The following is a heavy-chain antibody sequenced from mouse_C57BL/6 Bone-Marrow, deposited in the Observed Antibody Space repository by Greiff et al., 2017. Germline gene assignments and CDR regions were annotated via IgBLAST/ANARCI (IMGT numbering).Heavy chain of an antibody. CDR1: GYTFTSYG. D-gene: IGHD2-3*01. Sequence: QVHVKQSGAELARPGASVKLSCKASGYTFTSYGISWVKQRTGQGLEWIGEIYPRSGNTYYNEKFKGKATLTADKSSSTAYMELRSLTSEDSAVYFCARRDDFAYWGQGTLVTVSA. V-gene: IGHV1-81*01. CDR3: ARRDDFAY. CDR2: IYPRSGNT. J-gene: IGHJ3*01.